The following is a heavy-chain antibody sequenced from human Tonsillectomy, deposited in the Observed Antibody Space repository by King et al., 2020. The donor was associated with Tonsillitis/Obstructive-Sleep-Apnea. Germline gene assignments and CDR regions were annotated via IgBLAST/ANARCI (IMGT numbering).Heavy chain of an antibody. CDR2: ISYDGSIK. CDR1: GFTFSNYA. V-gene: IGHV3-30*04. J-gene: IGHJ4*02. D-gene: IGHD6-19*01. CDR3: ASRSHASSGWSGGDY. Sequence: VQLVESGGGVVQPGRSLRLSCAASGFTFSNYAMHWVRQAPGKGLEWVAFISYDGSIKYNADSVKGRFTISRDNSKNTLYLQMNSLRAEGTAVYYCASRSHASSGWSGGDYWGRGTLVTVSS.